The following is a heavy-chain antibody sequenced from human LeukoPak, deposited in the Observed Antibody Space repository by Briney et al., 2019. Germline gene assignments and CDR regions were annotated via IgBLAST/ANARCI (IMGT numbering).Heavy chain of an antibody. CDR3: ARRKQLSIGGMDV. V-gene: IGHV3-74*01. CDR1: GFTFSSYW. J-gene: IGHJ6*04. CDR2: INSDGSST. Sequence: GGSLRLSCAASGFTFSSYWMHWVRQAPGKGLVWVSRINSDGSSTSYADSVKSRFTISRDSAKNTLYLQMNSLRAEDTAVYYCARRKQLSIGGMDVWGKGTTVTVSS. D-gene: IGHD6-6*01.